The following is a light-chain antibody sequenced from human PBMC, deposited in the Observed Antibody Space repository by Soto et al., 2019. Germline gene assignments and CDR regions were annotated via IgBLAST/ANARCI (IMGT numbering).Light chain of an antibody. CDR3: AAWDDSLNGRYV. V-gene: IGLV1-44*01. Sequence: QSVLTQPLSASGTPGQRVTISCSGSSSNIGSNTVNWYQQLPGTAPKLLIYSNNQRPSGVPDRFSGSKSGTSASLAISGLQSEDEADYYCAAWDDSLNGRYVFGTGTKATV. CDR2: SNN. CDR1: SSNIGSNT. J-gene: IGLJ1*01.